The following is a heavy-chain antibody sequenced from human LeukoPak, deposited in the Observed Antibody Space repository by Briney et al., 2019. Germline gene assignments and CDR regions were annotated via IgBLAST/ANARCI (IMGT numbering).Heavy chain of an antibody. V-gene: IGHV1-18*01. Sequence: ASVKVSCKASGYTFTSYGISWVRQAPGQGLEWMGWIGAYNGNTNYAQKLQGRVTMTTDTSTSTAYMELRSLRSDDTAVYYCARVDEADPDILTGYLTTNWFDPWGQGTLVTVSS. J-gene: IGHJ5*02. CDR1: GYTFTSYG. D-gene: IGHD3-9*01. CDR3: ARVDEADPDILTGYLTTNWFDP. CDR2: IGAYNGNT.